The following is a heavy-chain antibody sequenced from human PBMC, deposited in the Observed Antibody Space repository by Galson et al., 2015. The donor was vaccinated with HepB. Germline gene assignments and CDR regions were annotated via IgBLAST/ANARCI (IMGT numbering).Heavy chain of an antibody. CDR1: GFTFSTYG. V-gene: IGHV3-33*01. Sequence: SLRLSCAASGFTFSTYGMHWVRQAPGKGLEWVVVMWYDGNNKNYADSVKGRFTISRDNSKNTLYLQVNSLRAEDTAVYYCARDGGFYGDFSPYFYGMDVWGQGTTVTVSS. CDR2: MWYDGNNK. D-gene: IGHD4-17*01. J-gene: IGHJ6*02. CDR3: ARDGGFYGDFSPYFYGMDV.